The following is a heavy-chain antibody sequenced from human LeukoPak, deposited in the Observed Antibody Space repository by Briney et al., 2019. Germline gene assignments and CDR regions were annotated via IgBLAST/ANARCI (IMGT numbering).Heavy chain of an antibody. CDR1: GFTFSTYW. CDR3: ARARWRFTMIGPHDAFDI. CDR2: IKQDGSEK. J-gene: IGHJ3*02. V-gene: IGHV3-7*03. Sequence: GGSLRLSCAVSGFTFSTYWMNWVRQAPGKGLEWVANIKQDGSEKYYVDSVKGRFTISRDNAKSSPYLQVNSLRAEDTAMYYCARARWRFTMIGPHDAFDIWGQGTMVTVSS. D-gene: IGHD3-22*01.